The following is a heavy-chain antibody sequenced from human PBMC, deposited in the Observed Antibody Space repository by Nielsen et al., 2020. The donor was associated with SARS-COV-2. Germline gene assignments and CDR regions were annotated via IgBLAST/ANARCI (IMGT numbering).Heavy chain of an antibody. J-gene: IGHJ4*02. CDR1: GYIFTGYT. Sequence: ASVKVSCKASGYIFTGYTIHWVRQAPGQRLEWMGWINSDSGNTKYSQKFRGRVTITRDTSASTAYMELSGLSSEDTAVYYCARSRGCSATSCFFDYWGQGALVTVSS. V-gene: IGHV1-3*04. CDR2: INSDSGNT. CDR3: ARSRGCSATSCFFDY. D-gene: IGHD2-2*01.